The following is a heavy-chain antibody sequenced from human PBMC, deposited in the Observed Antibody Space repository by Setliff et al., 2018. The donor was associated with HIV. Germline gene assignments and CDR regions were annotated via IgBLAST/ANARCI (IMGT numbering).Heavy chain of an antibody. J-gene: IGHJ4*02. CDR2: IKQDGSEK. Sequence: PGGSLRLSCAASGFTFSSYWMSWVRQAPGKGLEWVANIKQDGSEKYYVDSAKGRFTISRDNAKNSLYLQMNSLRAEDTAVYYCASHFGYCSSTSCEGYWGQGALVTVSS. D-gene: IGHD2-2*01. CDR1: GFTFSSYW. V-gene: IGHV3-7*05. CDR3: ASHFGYCSSTSCEGY.